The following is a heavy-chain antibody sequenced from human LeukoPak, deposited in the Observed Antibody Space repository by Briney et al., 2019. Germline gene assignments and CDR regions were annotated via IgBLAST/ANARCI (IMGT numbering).Heavy chain of an antibody. CDR2: ISYDGSNK. D-gene: IGHD2-15*01. Sequence: GRSLRLSCAASGFTFSSYAMHWVRQAPGKGLEWVAVISYDGSNKYYADSVKGRFTISRDNPKNTLYLQMNSLRAEDTAVYYCARAPVRLLVDYWGQGTLVTVSS. V-gene: IGHV3-30-3*01. CDR1: GFTFSSYA. CDR3: ARAPVRLLVDY. J-gene: IGHJ4*02.